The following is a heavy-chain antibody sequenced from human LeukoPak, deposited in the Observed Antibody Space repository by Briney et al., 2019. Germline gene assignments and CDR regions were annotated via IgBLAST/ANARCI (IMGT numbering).Heavy chain of an antibody. J-gene: IGHJ4*02. CDR3: ARAVVAAPTPSDY. CDR2: ISSEGTFK. V-gene: IGHV3-30-3*01. D-gene: IGHD2-15*01. CDR1: GFTFNSYA. Sequence: GGSLRLSRVGSGFTFNSYAFHWVRQAPGKGLEWVAVISSEGTFKYYADSVKGRFTISRDKSKKTLSLQTNSLKTEDTAVYYCARAVVAAPTPSDYWGQGTLVTVSS.